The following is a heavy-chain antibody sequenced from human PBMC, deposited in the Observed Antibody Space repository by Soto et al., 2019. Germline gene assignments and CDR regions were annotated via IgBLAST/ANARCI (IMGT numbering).Heavy chain of an antibody. CDR3: ATDPSYPRGDYFDY. CDR1: GYTFTSYG. Sequence: GASVKVSCKASGYTFTSYGISWVRQAPGKGLEWMGGFDPEDGETIYAQKFQGRVTMTEDTSTDTAYMELSSLRSEDTAVYYCATDPSYPRGDYFDYWGQGTLVTVSS. J-gene: IGHJ4*02. CDR2: FDPEDGET. V-gene: IGHV1-24*01.